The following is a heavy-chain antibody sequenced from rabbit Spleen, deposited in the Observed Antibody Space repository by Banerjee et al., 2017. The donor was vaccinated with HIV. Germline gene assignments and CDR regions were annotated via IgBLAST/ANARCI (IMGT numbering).Heavy chain of an antibody. CDR3: ARDGAGGSYFAL. CDR2: IDPVFGIT. V-gene: IGHV1S47*01. Sequence: QEQLVESGGGLVQPGGSLKLSCKASGFDLSVHWMSWVRQAPGKGLEWIGYIDPVFGITYYANWVNGRFSISRENAQNTVFLQMTSLTAADTATYFCARDGAGGSYFALWGPGTLVTVS. CDR1: GFDLSVHW. J-gene: IGHJ6*01. D-gene: IGHD8-1*01.